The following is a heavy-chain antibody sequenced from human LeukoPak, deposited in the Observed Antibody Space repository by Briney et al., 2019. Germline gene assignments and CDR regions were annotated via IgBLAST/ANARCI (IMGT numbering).Heavy chain of an antibody. CDR1: GGSISSGGYY. D-gene: IGHD6-13*01. J-gene: IGHJ5*02. Sequence: SETLSLTCTVSGGSISSGGYYWSWIRQPPGKGLEWIGYIYHSGSTYYNPSLKSRVTISVDTSKNQFSLKLSSVTAADTAVYYCASEYSSSWYGYAWFDPWGQGTLVTVSS. CDR2: IYHSGST. V-gene: IGHV4-30-2*01. CDR3: ASEYSSSWYGYAWFDP.